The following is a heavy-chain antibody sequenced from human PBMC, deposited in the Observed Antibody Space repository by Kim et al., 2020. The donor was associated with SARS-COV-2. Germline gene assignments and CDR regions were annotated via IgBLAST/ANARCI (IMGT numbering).Heavy chain of an antibody. J-gene: IGHJ4*02. CDR1: GGSISSGGYY. CDR3: ARESGGDFDY. Sequence: SETLSLTCTVSGGSISSGGYYWSWIRQDPGKGLEWIGYIYYSGSTYYNPSPKSRVTISVDTSNNQFSLKLSSVTAADTAMYYCARESGGDFDYWGQGTLVTVSS. CDR2: IYYSGST. V-gene: IGHV4-31*03.